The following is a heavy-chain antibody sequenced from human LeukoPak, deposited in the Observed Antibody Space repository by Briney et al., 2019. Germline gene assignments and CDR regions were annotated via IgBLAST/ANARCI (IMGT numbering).Heavy chain of an antibody. J-gene: IGHJ4*02. Sequence: GGSLRLSRAASGFTVSSNYMSWVRQAPGKGLEWVSVIYSGGSTYYADSVKGRFTISRDNSKNTLYLQMNSLRAEDTAVYYCARDRLVGATGYYFDYWGQGTLVTVSS. V-gene: IGHV3-66*01. CDR3: ARDRLVGATGYYFDY. D-gene: IGHD1-26*01. CDR2: IYSGGST. CDR1: GFTVSSNY.